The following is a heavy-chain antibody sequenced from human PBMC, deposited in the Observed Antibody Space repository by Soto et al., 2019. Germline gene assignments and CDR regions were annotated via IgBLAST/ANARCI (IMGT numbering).Heavy chain of an antibody. V-gene: IGHV1-8*01. J-gene: IGHJ6*01. Sequence: ASVKVSCKASGYTFTSYNINWVRQATGQGLEWMGWMNPNSGNTGYAQKFQGRVTMTRNTSISTAYMELSSLRAEDTAVYYCARGGIVVVPHYGMDVWGQGTTVTVSS. CDR2: MNPNSGNT. CDR1: GYTFTSYN. CDR3: ARGGIVVVPHYGMDV. D-gene: IGHD2-2*01.